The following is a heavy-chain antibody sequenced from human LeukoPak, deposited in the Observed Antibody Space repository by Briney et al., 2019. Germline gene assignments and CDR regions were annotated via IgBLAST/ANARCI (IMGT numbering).Heavy chain of an antibody. J-gene: IGHJ6*03. D-gene: IGHD4-17*01. Sequence: ASVKVSCKASGYTFTGYYMHWVRQAPGQGLEWMGWINPTSGGTKYAQKFQGRVTMTRDTSISTAYMELNTLRSDDTAMYYCARAAGDYGDYDYFYYMDVWGKGTTVAVSS. CDR3: ARAAGDYGDYDYFYYMDV. CDR1: GYTFTGYY. V-gene: IGHV1-2*02. CDR2: INPTSGGT.